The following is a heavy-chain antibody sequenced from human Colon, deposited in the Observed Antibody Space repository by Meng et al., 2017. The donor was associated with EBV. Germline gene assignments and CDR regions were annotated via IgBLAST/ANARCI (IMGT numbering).Heavy chain of an antibody. D-gene: IGHD3-10*01. J-gene: IGHJ4*02. CDR2: IYHSGST. CDR1: GGSISSNGYY. CDR3: ARRRGGSGRDC. V-gene: IGHV4-39*01. Sequence: LPEPGPGLVKPSEPLSLTCTVSGGSISSNGYYWDWVRQPPGKGLEWIGAIYHSGSTSYNPSLQSRVTMFVDTSKNQFSLMLTSVTATDTAVYYCARRRGGSGRDCWGQGTLVTVSS.